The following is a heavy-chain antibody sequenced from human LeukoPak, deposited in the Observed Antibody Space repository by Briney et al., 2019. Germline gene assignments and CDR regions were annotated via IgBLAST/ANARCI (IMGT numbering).Heavy chain of an antibody. Sequence: PGRSLRLSCAASGFTFRSYGMHWVRQAPGKGLEWVAVIWYDGSNKYYADSVKGRFTISRDNSKNTLYLQMNSLRAEDTAVYSCAREAVTTPSFDYWGQGTLVTVSS. V-gene: IGHV3-33*08. D-gene: IGHD4-17*01. CDR2: IWYDGSNK. CDR1: GFTFRSYG. CDR3: AREAVTTPSFDY. J-gene: IGHJ4*02.